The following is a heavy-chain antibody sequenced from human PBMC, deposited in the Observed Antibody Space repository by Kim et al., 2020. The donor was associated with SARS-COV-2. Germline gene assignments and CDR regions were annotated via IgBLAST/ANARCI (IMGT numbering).Heavy chain of an antibody. Sequence: GGSLRLSCAASGFTFSSYAMSWVRQAPGKGLEWVSAISGSGGSTYYADSVKGRFTISRDNSKNTLYLQMNSLRAEDTAVYYCANLCSYGDFRFDYWGQGTLVTVSS. D-gene: IGHD4-17*01. J-gene: IGHJ4*02. CDR3: ANLCSYGDFRFDY. V-gene: IGHV3-23*01. CDR2: ISGSGGST. CDR1: GFTFSSYA.